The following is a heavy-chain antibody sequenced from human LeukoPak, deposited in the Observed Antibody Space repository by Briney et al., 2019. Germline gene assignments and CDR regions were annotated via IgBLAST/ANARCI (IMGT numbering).Heavy chain of an antibody. CDR1: GDSISSGNY. CDR2: IYHSGST. CDR3: ARARNYDFWSGYYTRWFDP. Sequence: SETLSLTCTVSGDSISSGNYWGWIRQPPGKGLEWIGIIYHSGSTYYSPSLKSRVTISVDKSKNQFSLRLTSVTAADAAVYYCARARNYDFWSGYYTRWFDPWGQGTLVTVSS. D-gene: IGHD3-3*01. J-gene: IGHJ5*02. V-gene: IGHV4-38-2*02.